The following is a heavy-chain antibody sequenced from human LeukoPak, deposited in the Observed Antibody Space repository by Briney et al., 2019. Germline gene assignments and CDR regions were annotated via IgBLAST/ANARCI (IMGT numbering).Heavy chain of an antibody. CDR3: ASGIRAFDN. CDR1: GFTFSSYA. Sequence: PGGSLRLSCAASGFTFSSYAMNWVRQAPGKGLEWVSYISSSGSTIYYADSVKGRFTISRDNSKNTLYLQMNSLRGEDTAVYYCASGIRAFDNWGQGTLVTVSA. D-gene: IGHD1-26*01. V-gene: IGHV3-48*01. CDR2: ISSSGSTI. J-gene: IGHJ4*02.